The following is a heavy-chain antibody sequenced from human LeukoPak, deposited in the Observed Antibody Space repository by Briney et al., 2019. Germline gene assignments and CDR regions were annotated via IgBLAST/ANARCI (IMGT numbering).Heavy chain of an antibody. J-gene: IGHJ6*02. CDR1: GYTFTSYG. V-gene: IGHV1-18*01. CDR2: ISAYNGNT. D-gene: IGHD3-10*01. Sequence: GASVKVSCKASGYTFTSYGISWVRQAPGQGLEWMGWISAYNGNTNYAQKLQGRVTMTTDTSTSTAYMELRSLRSDDTAVYYCARAPFTYYYGSSPPTGYYGMDVWGQGTTVTVSS. CDR3: ARAPFTYYYGSSPPTGYYGMDV.